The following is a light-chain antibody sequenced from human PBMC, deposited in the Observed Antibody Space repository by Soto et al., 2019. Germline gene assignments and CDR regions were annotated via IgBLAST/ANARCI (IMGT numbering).Light chain of an antibody. J-gene: IGKJ1*01. CDR2: VAS. CDR1: QSVSSSY. V-gene: IGKV3-20*01. Sequence: EIVLTQSPGPLSLSPGERANLSCRASQSVSSSYLAWYQQKPVQAPRLLIYVASFRATGIPDRFSGSGSGTEFTLTITSLEPEDFEFYHCQQYGSPPRTIGQGTKVEIK. CDR3: QQYGSPPRT.